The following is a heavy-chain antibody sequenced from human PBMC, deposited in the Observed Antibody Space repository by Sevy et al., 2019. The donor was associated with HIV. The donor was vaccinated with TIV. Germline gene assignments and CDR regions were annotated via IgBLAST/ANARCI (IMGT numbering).Heavy chain of an antibody. CDR3: ARALAAAGFPHRYFDL. Sequence: SETLSLTCTVSGGSISSYYWSWIRQPPGKGLEWIGYIYYSGSTNYNPSLKSRVTISVDTSKNQFSLKLSSVTAADTAVYYCARALAAAGFPHRYFDLWGRGTLVTVSS. CDR2: IYYSGST. D-gene: IGHD6-13*01. CDR1: GGSISSYY. V-gene: IGHV4-59*01. J-gene: IGHJ2*01.